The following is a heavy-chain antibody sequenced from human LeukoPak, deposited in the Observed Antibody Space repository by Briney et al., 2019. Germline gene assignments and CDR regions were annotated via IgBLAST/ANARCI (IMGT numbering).Heavy chain of an antibody. D-gene: IGHD2-21*02. CDR1: GYTFTSYD. V-gene: IGHV1-8*03. J-gene: IGHJ4*02. Sequence: ASVKVSCKASGYTFTSYDINWVRQATGQGLEWMGWMNPNSGNTGYAQKFQGRVTITRNTSISTAYMELSSLRSEDTAVYYCARDCGGDCYSPYWGQGTLVTVSS. CDR2: MNPNSGNT. CDR3: ARDCGGDCYSPY.